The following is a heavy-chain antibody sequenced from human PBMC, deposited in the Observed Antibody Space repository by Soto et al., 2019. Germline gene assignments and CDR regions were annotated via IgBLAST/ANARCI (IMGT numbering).Heavy chain of an antibody. CDR3: ASGGSDINFDS. D-gene: IGHD2-15*01. J-gene: IGHJ4*02. V-gene: IGHV3-64D*06. CDR2: ITSHGHIT. CDR1: GLTFSSYA. Sequence: GGSLGLSCAGSGLTFSSYAMSWVRQAPGKGLEYISAITSHGHITYYADSVKGRFTISRDNSKNTLYLQMSSLRAEDTAVYYCASGGSDINFDSWGQGTLVTVS.